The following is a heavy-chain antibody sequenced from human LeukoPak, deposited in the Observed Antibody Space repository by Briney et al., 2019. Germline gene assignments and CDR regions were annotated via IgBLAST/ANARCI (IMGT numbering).Heavy chain of an antibody. CDR2: IKKDGSEK. D-gene: IGHD3-10*01. Sequence: TGGSLRLSCVVSGITFSDVWMSWVRQAPGKGLEWVANIKKDGSEKYYVDSVKGRFTVSRDNAKNSLYLQMNSLRAEDTAVYYCLQYDSGSTWGQGTLVTVSS. J-gene: IGHJ5*02. CDR3: LQYDSGST. V-gene: IGHV3-7*01. CDR1: GITFSDVW.